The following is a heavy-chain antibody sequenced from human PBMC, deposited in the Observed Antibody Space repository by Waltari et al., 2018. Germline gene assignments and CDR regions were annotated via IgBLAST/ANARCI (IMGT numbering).Heavy chain of an antibody. Sequence: QLQLQESGPGLVKPSDTLSLTCSVSSASISSHPSCCGWIRQPPGQGLEWIGCVCFSDSPTYTDPSLTSRVTMSLDKSTHHHHLILTSVTAADTAVYYCARETGIVQGACYFDTWGQGTLVTVSS. D-gene: IGHD3-10*01. CDR1: SASISSHPSC. CDR3: ARETGIVQGACYFDT. V-gene: IGHV4-39*07. CDR2: VCFSDSPT. J-gene: IGHJ4*02.